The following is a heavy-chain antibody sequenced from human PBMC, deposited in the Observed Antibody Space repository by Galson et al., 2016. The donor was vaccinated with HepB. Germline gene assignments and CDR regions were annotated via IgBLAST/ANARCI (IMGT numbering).Heavy chain of an antibody. D-gene: IGHD6-13*01. Sequence: SCAASGFIVSNTHMSRVRQTPGKGLEWVATINQDGSDKYYVDSVKGRFTISRDNAKNSLYLQMNSLRAGDTAVYYCASDRRYSSWSFWGQGTLVTVSS. J-gene: IGHJ4*02. CDR2: INQDGSDK. CDR1: GFIVSNTH. CDR3: ASDRRYSSWSF. V-gene: IGHV3-7*03.